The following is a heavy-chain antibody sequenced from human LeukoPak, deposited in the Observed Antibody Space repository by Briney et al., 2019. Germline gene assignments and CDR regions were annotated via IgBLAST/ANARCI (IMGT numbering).Heavy chain of an antibody. J-gene: IGHJ4*02. CDR3: ARDHRYSSSLFDY. Sequence: GGSLRLSCAASGFTFSSYGMHWVRQAPGKGLEWVAVIWYDGSNKYYADSVKGRFTISRDNSKNTLYPQMNSLRAEDTAVYYCARDHRYSSSLFDYWGQGTLVTVSS. D-gene: IGHD6-13*01. CDR2: IWYDGSNK. V-gene: IGHV3-33*01. CDR1: GFTFSSYG.